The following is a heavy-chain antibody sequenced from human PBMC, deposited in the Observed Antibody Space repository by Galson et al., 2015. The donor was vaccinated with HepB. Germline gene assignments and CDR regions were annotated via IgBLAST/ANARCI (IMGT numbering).Heavy chain of an antibody. Sequence: SLRLSCAASRFTFSSYTMNWVRQAPGKGLEWVSSISSVSSYIYYADSVKGRYTISRDNANNSLYLQMNSLRAEDTALYYCARAFRGTDAFDIWGRGTMVTASS. CDR1: RFTFSSYT. CDR2: ISSVSSYI. CDR3: ARAFRGTDAFDI. J-gene: IGHJ3*02. V-gene: IGHV3-21*01. D-gene: IGHD1-14*01.